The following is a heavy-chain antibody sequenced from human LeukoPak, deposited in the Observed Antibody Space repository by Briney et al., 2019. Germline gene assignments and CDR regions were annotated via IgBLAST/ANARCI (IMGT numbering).Heavy chain of an antibody. CDR3: ARGRYLTTSGGAAAGFLDY. V-gene: IGHV4-34*01. CDR2: INHSGST. CDR1: CGSFSGYY. Sequence: SETLSLTCAVSCGSFSGYYWNWMRQSPGKGLEWIGEINHSGSTHYNPSLKSRVTISVDTSQKQFSLRLTSVTAADTAVYYCARGRYLTTSGGAAAGFLDYWGQGSLVTVST. D-gene: IGHD6-13*01. J-gene: IGHJ4*02.